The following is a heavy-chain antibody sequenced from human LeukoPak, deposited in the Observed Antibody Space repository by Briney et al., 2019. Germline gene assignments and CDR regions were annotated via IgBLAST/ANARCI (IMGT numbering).Heavy chain of an antibody. V-gene: IGHV1-8*01. Sequence: ASEKVSCKASGHTFTNFDINWVRQATGQGLEWMGWMNSNSGNTGYAQKFQGRVTMTMNTSITTAYMELSSLISEDTAVYYCARGPQWRGDYYYIDVWGRGTTVTVSS. CDR2: MNSNSGNT. CDR3: ARGPQWRGDYYYIDV. D-gene: IGHD6-19*01. J-gene: IGHJ6*03. CDR1: GHTFTNFD.